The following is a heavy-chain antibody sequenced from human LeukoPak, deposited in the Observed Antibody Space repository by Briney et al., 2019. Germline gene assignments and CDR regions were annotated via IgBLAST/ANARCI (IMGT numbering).Heavy chain of an antibody. CDR1: GGSISSHY. J-gene: IGHJ5*02. D-gene: IGHD4-17*01. Sequence: SETLSLTCSVSGGSISSHYWSWIRQPPGKGLEWIGYIYYSGSTKYNPSLKSRVTISVDTSKNQLSLKLSSVTAADTAVYYCARGGTTVTPGLPWFDPWGQGTLVTVSS. V-gene: IGHV4-59*11. CDR3: ARGGTTVTPGLPWFDP. CDR2: IYYSGST.